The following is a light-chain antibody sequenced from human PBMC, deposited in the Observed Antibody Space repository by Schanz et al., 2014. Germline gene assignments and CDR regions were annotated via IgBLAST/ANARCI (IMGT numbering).Light chain of an antibody. Sequence: EILLTQSPGTLSLSPGQRATLSCRASQSVTSTYVAWYQQKPGQAPRLLMYGASSRATGIPDRFSGSGSGTDFTLAISRLEPEDFAVYYCHQYGISPFTFGPGTKVDIK. CDR3: HQYGISPFT. J-gene: IGKJ3*01. CDR1: QSVTSTY. V-gene: IGKV3-20*01. CDR2: GAS.